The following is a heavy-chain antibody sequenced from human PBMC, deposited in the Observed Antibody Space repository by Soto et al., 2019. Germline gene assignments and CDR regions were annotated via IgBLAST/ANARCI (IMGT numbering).Heavy chain of an antibody. CDR2: INDRGTI. CDR1: GVSFSGIY. J-gene: IGHJ4*02. D-gene: IGHD3-3*01. V-gene: IGHV4-34*01. CDR3: TGSLRGRTIYDY. Sequence: PSETLSLTCAVYGVSFSGIYWSCIRQTPGKGLEWIGEINDRGTINYNPSLKNRVTISIDTSKNQFSLKLSSVTAADTAAYSATGSLRGRTIYDYSGQGTAVSVSS.